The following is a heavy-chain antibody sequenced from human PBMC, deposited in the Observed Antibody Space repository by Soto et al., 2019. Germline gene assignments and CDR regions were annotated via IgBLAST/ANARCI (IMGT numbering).Heavy chain of an antibody. V-gene: IGHV3-74*01. CDR3: ARPYSSTRFPPDY. Sequence: GGSLRLSCAASGFTFRRYWMHWVRQAPGKGLVWVSRINSDGSSTSYADSVKGRFTISRDNAKNTLYLQMNRLRAEDTAVYYCARPYSSTRFPPDYWGQGTLVTVSS. D-gene: IGHD6-13*01. CDR1: GFTFRRYW. J-gene: IGHJ4*02. CDR2: INSDGSST.